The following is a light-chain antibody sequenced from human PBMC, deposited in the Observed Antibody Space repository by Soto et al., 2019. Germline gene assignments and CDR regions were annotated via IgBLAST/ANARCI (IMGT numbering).Light chain of an antibody. CDR1: QSVSSTY. CDR3: QQSYSTSIT. CDR2: GAS. V-gene: IGKV3-20*01. J-gene: IGKJ5*01. Sequence: IVLTQSPGTLSLSPGERATLSCRASQSVSSTYLAWYQQKPGQAPRPLIYGASSRATGIPDRFSGSGSGTDFTLTISSLQPEDFATYYCQQSYSTSITFGQGTRLEIK.